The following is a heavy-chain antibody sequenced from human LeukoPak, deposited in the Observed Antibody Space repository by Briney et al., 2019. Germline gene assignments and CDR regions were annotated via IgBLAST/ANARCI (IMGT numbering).Heavy chain of an antibody. CDR3: VKDPNSVIPLAGWFDP. CDR2: ISHSSSYI. Sequence: GSLRLSGAASGFSLRNYNLNWVRQVPGKGLEWFSSISHSSSYISYADSVKGRFTISRNNAKNSLYLQMNSLIAEDTAVYYCVKDPNSVIPLAGWFDPWGQGTLVTVSS. J-gene: IGHJ5*02. D-gene: IGHD6-19*01. CDR1: GFSLRNYN. V-gene: IGHV3-21*01.